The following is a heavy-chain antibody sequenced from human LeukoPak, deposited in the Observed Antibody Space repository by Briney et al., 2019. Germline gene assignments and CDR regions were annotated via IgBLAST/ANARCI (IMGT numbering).Heavy chain of an antibody. D-gene: IGHD5-12*01. CDR2: IYYSGST. CDR1: GGSISSSSYY. CDR3: ARGVGGYVSYYMDV. J-gene: IGHJ6*03. Sequence: SETLSLTCTVSGGSISSSSYYWGWIRQPPGKGLEWIGSIYYSGSTYYNPSLKSRVTISVDTSKNQFSLKLSSVTAADTAVYYCARGVGGYVSYYMDVWGKGTTVTISS. V-gene: IGHV4-39*07.